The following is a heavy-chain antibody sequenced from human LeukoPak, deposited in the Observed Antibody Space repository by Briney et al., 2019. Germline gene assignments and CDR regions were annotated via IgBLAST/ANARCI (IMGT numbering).Heavy chain of an antibody. D-gene: IGHD5-12*01. CDR1: GLTFINYW. Sequence: PGGSLNLSFEASGLTFINYWFSWVPKPPGKGLKWVPNINQDEGHKYSVDSVKGRFTISRDNARNSLYLQMNGLRAEDTAVYYCARFRYIGSDLEVFDSWGQGTLVTVSS. CDR2: INQDEGHK. V-gene: IGHV3-7*01. CDR3: ARFRYIGSDLEVFDS. J-gene: IGHJ4*02.